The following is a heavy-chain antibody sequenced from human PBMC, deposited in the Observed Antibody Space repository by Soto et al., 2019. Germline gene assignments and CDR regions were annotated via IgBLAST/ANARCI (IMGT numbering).Heavy chain of an antibody. D-gene: IGHD6-19*01. CDR3: AKDTYIAVMVY. Sequence: TGGSLRLSCAASGFTFSSYAMSWVRQAPGKGLEWVSAISGSGGSTYYADSVKGRFTISRDNSKNRLYQQINSLRAEDTAVYYCAKDTYIAVMVYWGQGTLVTVSS. J-gene: IGHJ4*02. V-gene: IGHV3-23*01. CDR1: GFTFSSYA. CDR2: ISGSGGST.